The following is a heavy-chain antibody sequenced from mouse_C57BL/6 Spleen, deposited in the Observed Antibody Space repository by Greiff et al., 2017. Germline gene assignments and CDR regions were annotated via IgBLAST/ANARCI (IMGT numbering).Heavy chain of an antibody. CDR2: IDPSDSYT. V-gene: IGHV1-69*01. J-gene: IGHJ4*01. Sequence: QVQLQQPGAELVKPGASVKLSCKASGYTFTSYWMHWVKQRPGRGLEWIGRIDPSDSYTNYNQKFKGKSTLTVDKSSSTAYMQLSSLTSEDSAVYFCARGDGSSWDYYAMDYWGQGTSVTVSS. CDR1: GYTFTSYW. CDR3: ARGDGSSWDYYAMDY. D-gene: IGHD1-1*01.